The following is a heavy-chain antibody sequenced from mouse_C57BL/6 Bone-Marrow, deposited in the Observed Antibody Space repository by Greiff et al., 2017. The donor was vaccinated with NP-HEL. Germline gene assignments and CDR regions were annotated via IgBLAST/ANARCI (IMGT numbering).Heavy chain of an antibody. CDR3: ARGGDYDGRNYYAMDY. CDR1: GYSITSDY. CDR2: ISYSGST. D-gene: IGHD2-4*01. J-gene: IGHJ4*01. V-gene: IGHV3-8*01. Sequence: VQLQQSGPGLAKPSQTLSLTCSVTGYSITSDYWNWIRKFPGNKLEYMGYISYSGSTYYNPSLKRRISITRDTSKNQYYLQLNSVTTEDTATYYCARGGDYDGRNYYAMDYWGQGTSVTVSS.